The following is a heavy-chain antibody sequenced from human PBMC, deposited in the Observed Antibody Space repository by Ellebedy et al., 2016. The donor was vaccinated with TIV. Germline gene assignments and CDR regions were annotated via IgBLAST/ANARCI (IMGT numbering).Heavy chain of an antibody. CDR1: GDSISSYYY. CDR2: IYYSATT. D-gene: IGHD2-2*01. J-gene: IGHJ5*02. CDR3: ARHHVIPGAAGLTGCFDP. Sequence: MPSETLSLTCTVSGDSISSYYYWGWIRQPPGKGLEWVGSIYYSATTYYNPSLKSRVTIFVDTSKNQFSLKLSSVTAADTAVYYCARHHVIPGAAGLTGCFDPWGQGTLVTVSS. V-gene: IGHV4-39*01.